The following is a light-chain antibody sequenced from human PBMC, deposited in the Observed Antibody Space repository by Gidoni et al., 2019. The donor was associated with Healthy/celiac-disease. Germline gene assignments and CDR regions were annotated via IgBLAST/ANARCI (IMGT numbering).Light chain of an antibody. J-gene: IGKJ1*01. Sequence: DIVMTQTAATLSVSPAARATLSCRASQSVSSNLAWYQPKPDQAPRRLIYGASTRATGIPARFSCSGSGTEFTLTISRLQSEDFAVYYCQQYNNWPPWTCGQGTKVEIK. V-gene: IGKV3-15*01. CDR1: QSVSSN. CDR2: GAS. CDR3: QQYNNWPPWT.